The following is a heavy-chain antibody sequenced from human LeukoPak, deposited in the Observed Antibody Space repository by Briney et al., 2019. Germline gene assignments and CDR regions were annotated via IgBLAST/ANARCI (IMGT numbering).Heavy chain of an antibody. Sequence: PGGSLRLSCTASGFTFVNYAMSWVRQAPGKGLEWVSAISGGGGTTYYADSVKDRFTISRDSSKNTLYLQMNSLRAEDTAVYYCAKGFTMIVVVNPTDYYYMDVWGKGTTVTVSS. CDR1: GFTFVNYA. CDR2: ISGGGGTT. J-gene: IGHJ6*03. V-gene: IGHV3-23*01. D-gene: IGHD3-22*01. CDR3: AKGFTMIVVVNPTDYYYMDV.